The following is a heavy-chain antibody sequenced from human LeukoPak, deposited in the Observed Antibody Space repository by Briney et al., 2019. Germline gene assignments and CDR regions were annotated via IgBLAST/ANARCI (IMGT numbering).Heavy chain of an antibody. CDR3: TTEGTDQLWWDPFDP. D-gene: IGHD2-21*01. CDR1: GFTFSNAW. CDR2: IKSKTDGGTT. Sequence: KTGGSLRLSCAASGFTFSNAWMSWVRQAPGKGLEWVGRIKSKTDGGTTDYAAPVKGRFTISRDDSKNTLYLQMNSLKTEDTAVYYCTTEGTDQLWWDPFDPWGQGTLVTVSS. J-gene: IGHJ5*02. V-gene: IGHV3-15*01.